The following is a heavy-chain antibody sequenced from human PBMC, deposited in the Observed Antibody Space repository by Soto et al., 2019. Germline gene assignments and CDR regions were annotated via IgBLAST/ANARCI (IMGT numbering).Heavy chain of an antibody. V-gene: IGHV3-9*01. Sequence: EVQLVESGGGWVQPGRSLRLSCAASGFTFDVYAMHWVRQAPGKGLEWVSGINYNSGSVGYADSVKCRFTISRDNAKNSLHLQMNSLRAEDTAVYYCATDISLRGWVYLVVEYWGQGTLVTVSP. CDR3: ATDISLRGWVYLVVEY. CDR1: GFTFDVYA. J-gene: IGHJ4*02. CDR2: INYNSGSV. D-gene: IGHD6-13*01.